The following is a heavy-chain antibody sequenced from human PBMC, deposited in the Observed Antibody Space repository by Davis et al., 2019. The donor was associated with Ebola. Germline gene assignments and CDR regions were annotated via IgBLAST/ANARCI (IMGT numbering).Heavy chain of an antibody. CDR2: INHSGST. V-gene: IGHV4-34*01. CDR1: GGSFSGYY. D-gene: IGHD3-10*01. Sequence: MPGGSLRLSCAVYGGSFSGYYWSWIRQPPGKGLEWIGEINHSGSTNYNPSLKSRVTISVDKSKNQFSLKLSSVTAADTAVYYCAREYYGSGSYYPGWFDPWGQGTLVTVSS. J-gene: IGHJ5*02. CDR3: AREYYGSGSYYPGWFDP.